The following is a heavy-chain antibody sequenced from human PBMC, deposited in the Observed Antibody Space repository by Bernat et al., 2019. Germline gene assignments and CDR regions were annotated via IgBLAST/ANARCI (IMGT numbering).Heavy chain of an antibody. CDR3: AKEVPWGLRAFDI. D-gene: IGHD2-21*01. CDR2: ISGSGGST. Sequence: EVQLLESGGGLVQPGGSLRLSCAASGFTFSSYAMSWVRQAPGKGLEWVSAISGSGGSTYYADSVEGRFTISRDNSKNTLYLQMNSLGAEDMAVYYCAKEVPWGLRAFDIWGQGTMVTVSS. J-gene: IGHJ3*02. CDR1: GFTFSSYA. V-gene: IGHV3-23*01.